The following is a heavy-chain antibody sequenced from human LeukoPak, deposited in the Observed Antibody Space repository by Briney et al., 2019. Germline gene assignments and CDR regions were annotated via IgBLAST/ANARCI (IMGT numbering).Heavy chain of an antibody. V-gene: IGHV3-72*01. CDR1: GFTFSSYS. Sequence: GGSLRLSCAASGFTFSSYSMNWVRQAPGKGLEWVGLIRDKPNSYSTLYAASVKGRFTISRDDSKNSLYLQMNSLKTEDTAVYYCARTSVVNWSFDYWGQGVLVTVSS. D-gene: IGHD3-3*01. CDR3: ARTSVVNWSFDY. CDR2: IRDKPNSYST. J-gene: IGHJ4*02.